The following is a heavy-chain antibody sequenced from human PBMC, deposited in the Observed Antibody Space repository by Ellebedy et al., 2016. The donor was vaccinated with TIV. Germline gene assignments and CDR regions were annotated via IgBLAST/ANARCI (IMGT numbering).Heavy chain of an antibody. Sequence: MPSETLSLTCTVSGGSISSGGYYWSWIRQHPGKGLGSIGSISYSGATYYNPSLDSRVSISLDTSKNQFSLRLRSVTAADTAVYYCARDTRVYGMDVWGQGTTVTVSS. CDR2: ISYSGAT. CDR3: ARDTRVYGMDV. CDR1: GGSISSGGYY. V-gene: IGHV4-31*03. J-gene: IGHJ6*02.